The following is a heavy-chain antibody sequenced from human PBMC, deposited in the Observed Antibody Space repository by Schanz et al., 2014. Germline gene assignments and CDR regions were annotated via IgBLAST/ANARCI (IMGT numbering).Heavy chain of an antibody. D-gene: IGHD5-18*01. CDR2: ISSSGSYT. Sequence: EVHLLESGGGLVQPGGSLRLSCAASGFTFSNHALSWVRQAPGKGLEWVSYISSSGSYTNYADSVKGRFTTSRDNSNNTLYLQMKSLRAEDTAVYYCAKYGGGYSYGFVEYWGQGILVTVSS. J-gene: IGHJ4*02. CDR1: GFTFSNHA. V-gene: IGHV3-23*01. CDR3: AKYGGGYSYGFVEY.